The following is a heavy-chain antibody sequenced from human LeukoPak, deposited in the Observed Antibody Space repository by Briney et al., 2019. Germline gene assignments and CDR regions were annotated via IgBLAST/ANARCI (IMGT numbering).Heavy chain of an antibody. CDR3: ARDGIAAAEGWFDP. Sequence: SETLSLTCAVYGGSFSGYYWSWIRQPPGKGLEWIGEINHSGSTNYNPSLKSRVTISVDTSKNQFSLKLSSVTAAGTAVYYCARDGIAAAEGWFDPWGQGTLVTVSS. CDR1: GGSFSGYY. D-gene: IGHD6-13*01. CDR2: INHSGST. J-gene: IGHJ5*02. V-gene: IGHV4-34*01.